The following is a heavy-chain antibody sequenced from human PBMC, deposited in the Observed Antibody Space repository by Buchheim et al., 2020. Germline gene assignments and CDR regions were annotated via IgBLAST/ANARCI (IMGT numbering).Heavy chain of an antibody. Sequence: EVQLVESGGGLVQPGGSLRLSCVASGFGFSTYDMHWVRQAPGKGLEWLSYISSISKTIHYVDSVKGRFTISRDNAKNSLYLQMSSLRAEDTAVYYCARAGYSSLSPFDSWGQGTL. CDR3: ARAGYSSLSPFDS. V-gene: IGHV3-48*03. D-gene: IGHD6-6*01. CDR2: ISSISKTI. CDR1: GFGFSTYD. J-gene: IGHJ4*02.